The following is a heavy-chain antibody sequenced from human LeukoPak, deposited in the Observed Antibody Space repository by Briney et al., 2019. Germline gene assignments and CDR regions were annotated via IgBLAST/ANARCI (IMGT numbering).Heavy chain of an antibody. Sequence: ASVKVSCKASNYTFTDYGINWVRQAPGQGLEWVGWVSAFNGHTFYAQKFQGRITMTTDTSTSTAHMELRSLTSDDTAVYYCARALAVTGRGPRDFDFWGQGTLVTVSS. V-gene: IGHV1-18*01. J-gene: IGHJ4*02. D-gene: IGHD6-19*01. CDR2: VSAFNGHT. CDR1: NYTFTDYG. CDR3: ARALAVTGRGPRDFDF.